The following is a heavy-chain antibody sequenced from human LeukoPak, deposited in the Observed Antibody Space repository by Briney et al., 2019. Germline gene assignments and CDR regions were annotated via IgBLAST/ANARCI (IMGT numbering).Heavy chain of an antibody. Sequence: SETLSLTCTVSGGSISSYYWSWIRQPPGKGLEWIGYIYYSGSTNYNPSLKSRVTISVDTSKNQFSLKLSSVTATDTAVYYCARLNKPGWFDPWGQGTLVTVSS. CDR2: IYYSGST. D-gene: IGHD1-14*01. V-gene: IGHV4-59*08. J-gene: IGHJ5*02. CDR3: ARLNKPGWFDP. CDR1: GGSISSYY.